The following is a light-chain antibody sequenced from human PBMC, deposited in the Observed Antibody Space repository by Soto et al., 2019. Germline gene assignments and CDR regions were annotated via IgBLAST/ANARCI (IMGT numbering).Light chain of an antibody. CDR3: SSYTTAFFYV. V-gene: IGLV2-14*01. Sequence: QSALTQPASVYGSPGQSITISCIGSSSDIGAFNYVAWYQQHPGKAPKLIIHGVTNRPSGVSSRFSGSKSDYTASLTISGRQAEDEADYYCSSYTTAFFYVFGTGTKVTVL. J-gene: IGLJ1*01. CDR1: SSDIGAFNY. CDR2: GVT.